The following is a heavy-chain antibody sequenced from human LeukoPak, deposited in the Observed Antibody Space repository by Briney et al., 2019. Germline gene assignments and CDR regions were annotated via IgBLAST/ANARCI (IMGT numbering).Heavy chain of an antibody. J-gene: IGHJ3*02. CDR2: INTNARST. CDR3: ARSRSIAAAGYDAFDI. V-gene: IGHV3-74*01. CDR1: GFTFSTSW. Sequence: GGSLRLTCAASGFTFSTSWMHWVRQAPGKGLVWVSRINTNARSTNYADSVKGRFTISRDNAQNTLYLQMNSLRAEDTAVYYCARSRSIAAAGYDAFDIWGQGTMVTVSS. D-gene: IGHD6-13*01.